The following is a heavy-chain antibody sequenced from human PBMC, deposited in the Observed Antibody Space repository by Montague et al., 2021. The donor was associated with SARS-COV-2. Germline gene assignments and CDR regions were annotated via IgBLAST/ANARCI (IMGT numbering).Heavy chain of an antibody. V-gene: IGHV4-34*01. CDR1: GGSFSGYY. CDR2: INHSGST. D-gene: IGHD3-3*01. Sequence: SETLSLTCAVYGGSFSGYYWSWIRQPPGKGLEWIGEINHSGSTNYNPSLKSRVTISVDTSKHQFSLKLSSVTAADTAVYYCASPPFGVAPYYFDYWGQGTLVTVSS. CDR3: ASPPFGVAPYYFDY. J-gene: IGHJ4*02.